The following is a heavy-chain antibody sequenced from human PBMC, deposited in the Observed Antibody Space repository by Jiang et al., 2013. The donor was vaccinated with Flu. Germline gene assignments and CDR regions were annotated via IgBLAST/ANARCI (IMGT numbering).Heavy chain of an antibody. CDR3: ARELVGATPVYYFDY. CDR2: IYYSGST. J-gene: IGHJ4*02. V-gene: IGHV4-61*01. CDR1: GGSISSSSYY. Sequence: LLKPSETLSLTCTVSGGSISSSSYYWGWIRQPPGKGLEWIGYIYYSGSTNYNPSLKSRVTISVDTSKNQFSLKLSSVTAADTAVYYCARELVGATPVYYFDYWGQGTLVTVSS. D-gene: IGHD1-26*01.